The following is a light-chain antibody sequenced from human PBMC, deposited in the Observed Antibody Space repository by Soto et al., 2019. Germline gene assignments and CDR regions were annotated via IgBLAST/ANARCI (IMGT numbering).Light chain of an antibody. Sequence: QSVLTQPPSVSEAPRQRVTISCSGSSSNIGAGYDLHWYQQLPGTAPKLLIYGNNNRPSGVPDRFSASKSGTSASLAITGLQAEDEADYYCQSYDSSLSGPVFGGGTKLTVL. CDR1: SSNIGAGYD. V-gene: IGLV1-40*01. J-gene: IGLJ3*02. CDR2: GNN. CDR3: QSYDSSLSGPV.